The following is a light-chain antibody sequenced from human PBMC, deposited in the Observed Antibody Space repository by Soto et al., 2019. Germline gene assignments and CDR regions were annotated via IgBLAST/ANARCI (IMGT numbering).Light chain of an antibody. Sequence: DIQMTQSPSSLSASAGDRVTITCRASQGIRNDLGWYQQKPGKAPKRLIYAASSLQSGVPSRFSGSGSGTDFALTITSQQAEDFATYYCQQLRMYPSTFGGGTKVDIK. CDR2: AAS. J-gene: IGKJ4*01. CDR1: QGIRND. CDR3: QQLRMYPST. V-gene: IGKV1-17*01.